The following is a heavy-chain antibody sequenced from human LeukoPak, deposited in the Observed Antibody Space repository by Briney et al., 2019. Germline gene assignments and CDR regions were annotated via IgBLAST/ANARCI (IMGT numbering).Heavy chain of an antibody. J-gene: IGHJ4*02. CDR1: GYTFTSYG. V-gene: IGHV1-18*01. D-gene: IGHD5-18*01. CDR3: ARGHELYSYGYGIDY. CDR2: ISAYNGST. Sequence: GASVKVSCKASGYTFTSYGISWVRQAPGQGLEWMGWISAYNGSTNYAQKLQGRVTMTTGTSTSTAYMELRSLRSDDAAVYYCARGHELYSYGYGIDYWGQGTLVTVSS.